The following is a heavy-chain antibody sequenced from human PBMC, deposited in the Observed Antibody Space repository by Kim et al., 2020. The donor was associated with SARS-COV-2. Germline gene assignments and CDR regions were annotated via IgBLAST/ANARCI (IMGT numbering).Heavy chain of an antibody. D-gene: IGHD4-17*01. V-gene: IGHV3-21*01. CDR1: GFTFSSYS. CDR3: ARDLPDDYGDYVRSRNDY. J-gene: IGHJ4*02. CDR2: ISSSSSYI. Sequence: GGSLRLSCAASGFTFSSYSMNWVRQAPGKGLEWVSSISSSSSYIYYADSVKGRFTISRDNAKNSLYLQMNSLRAEDTAVYYCARDLPDDYGDYVRSRNDYWGQGTLVTVSS.